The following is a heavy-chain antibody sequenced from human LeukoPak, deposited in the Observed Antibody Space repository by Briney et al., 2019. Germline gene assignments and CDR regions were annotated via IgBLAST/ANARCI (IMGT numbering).Heavy chain of an antibody. V-gene: IGHV1-18*01. CDR3: ARVGGDYRGFAFDI. D-gene: IGHD4-17*01. J-gene: IGHJ3*02. Sequence: ASVKVSCKASGYTFTSYGISWVRQAPGQGLEWLGWISAYNGNTNYAQKLQGRVTITTDTSTSTAYMELSSLRSEDTAVYYCARVGGDYRGFAFDIWGQGTMVTVSS. CDR1: GYTFTSYG. CDR2: ISAYNGNT.